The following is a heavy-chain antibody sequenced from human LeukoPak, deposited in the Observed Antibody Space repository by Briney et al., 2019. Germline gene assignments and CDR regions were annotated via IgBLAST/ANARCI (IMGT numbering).Heavy chain of an antibody. J-gene: IGHJ6*03. CDR2: IYYSGST. Sequence: SETLSLTCTVSGGSISSSSYYWGWIRQPPGKGLEWIGSIYYSGSTYYNPSLKSRVTISVDTSKNQFSLKLSSVTAADTAVYYCARQVNGSGSPRYYYYMDVWGKGTTVTISS. D-gene: IGHD3-10*01. CDR1: GGSISSSSYY. V-gene: IGHV4-39*01. CDR3: ARQVNGSGSPRYYYYMDV.